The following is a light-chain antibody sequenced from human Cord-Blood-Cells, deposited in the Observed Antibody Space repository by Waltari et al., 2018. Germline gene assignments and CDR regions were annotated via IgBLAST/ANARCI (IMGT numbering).Light chain of an antibody. CDR3: CSYAGSYTWV. Sequence: QSALTQPRSVSGSPGQSVTISCTGTSRDVGGYNSVSWYQQHPGKAPKPMIYDVSKRPSGVPDRFSGSKSGNTASLTISGLQAEDEAEYYCCSYAGSYTWVFGGGTKLTVL. CDR2: DVS. CDR1: SRDVGGYNS. V-gene: IGLV2-11*01. J-gene: IGLJ3*02.